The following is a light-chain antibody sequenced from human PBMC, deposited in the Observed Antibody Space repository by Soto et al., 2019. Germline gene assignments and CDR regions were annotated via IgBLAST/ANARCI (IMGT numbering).Light chain of an antibody. CDR2: VAS. CDR1: QDISNY. Sequence: DIQLTQSPSFLSASVGDRVTITCRASQDISNYLARYQQKPGKAPNLLIYVASTLQSGVPSRFSGSGSGTEFTLTISSLQPEDLATYYCQQLFSFPPTFGQGTRLEIK. J-gene: IGKJ5*01. CDR3: QQLFSFPPT. V-gene: IGKV1-9*01.